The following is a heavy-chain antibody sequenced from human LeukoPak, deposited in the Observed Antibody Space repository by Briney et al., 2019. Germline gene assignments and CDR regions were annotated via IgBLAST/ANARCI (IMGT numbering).Heavy chain of an antibody. J-gene: IGHJ6*02. V-gene: IGHV3-23*01. CDR2: ISGSGGSI. CDR1: GFTFSSYA. D-gene: IGHD3-16*01. Sequence: GGSLRLSCAASGFTFSSYAMGWVRQAPGKGLEWVSVISGSGGSIYHADSVKDRFTISRDNAKNSLYLQMSNLRAEDTAVYFCARGGGLDVWGQGATVTVSS. CDR3: ARGGGLDV.